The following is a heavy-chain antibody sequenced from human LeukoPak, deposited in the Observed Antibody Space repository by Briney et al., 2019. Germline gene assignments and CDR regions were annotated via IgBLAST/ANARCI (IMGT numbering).Heavy chain of an antibody. J-gene: IGHJ4*02. CDR2: IYYSGSI. Sequence: SETLSLSCTVSGASISSYYWSWIRQPPGKGLEWIGDIYYSGSIKYNPSLKSRVTMSVDTSKNQFSLKLSSVTAADTAIYYCARENPSGYYNRPIDYWGQGTLVTVSS. CDR1: GASISSYY. CDR3: ARENPSGYYNRPIDY. V-gene: IGHV4-59*01. D-gene: IGHD3-22*01.